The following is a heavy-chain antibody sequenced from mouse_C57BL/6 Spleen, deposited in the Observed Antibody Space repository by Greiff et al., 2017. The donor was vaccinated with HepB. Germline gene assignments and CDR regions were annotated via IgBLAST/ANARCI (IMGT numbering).Heavy chain of an antibody. CDR2: IDPEDGET. J-gene: IGHJ1*03. Sequence: EVQLQQSGAELVKPGASVKLSCTASGFNIKDYDMHWVKQRTEQGLEWIGRIDPEDGETKYAPKFQGKATITADTTANTAYLQLSSLTSEDTAVYYCAPRLGACWCFDVWGTGTTVTVSS. CDR3: APRLGACWCFDV. CDR1: GFNIKDYD. V-gene: IGHV14-2*01. D-gene: IGHD4-1*01.